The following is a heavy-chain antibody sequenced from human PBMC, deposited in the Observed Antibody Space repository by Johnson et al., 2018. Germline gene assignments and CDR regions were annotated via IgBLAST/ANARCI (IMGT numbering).Heavy chain of an antibody. V-gene: IGHV3-23*04. D-gene: IGHD2-15*01. CDR2: INGSGGST. CDR1: GFTFDDYA. Sequence: VQLVESGGGLVQPGRSLRLSCAASGFTFDDYAMHWVRQAPGKGLEWVSGINGSGGSTYYADSVKGRFTISRDNSKNTLYLQMNSLRAEDTAVYYCAKDSGDCSGGSCYPYYYYYYMDVWGKGTTVTVSS. J-gene: IGHJ6*03. CDR3: AKDSGDCSGGSCYPYYYYYYMDV.